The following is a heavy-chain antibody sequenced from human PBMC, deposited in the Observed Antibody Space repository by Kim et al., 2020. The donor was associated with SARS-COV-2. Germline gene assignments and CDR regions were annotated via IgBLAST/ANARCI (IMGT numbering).Heavy chain of an antibody. CDR2: IIPIFGTA. J-gene: IGHJ6*02. D-gene: IGHD5-12*01. CDR1: GGTFSSYA. CDR3: ARDKGSGYDSSASYYYGMDV. Sequence: SVKVSCKASGGTFSSYAISWVRQAPGQGLEWMGGIIPIFGTANYAQKFQGRVTITADESTSTAYMELSSLRSEDTAVYYCARDKGSGYDSSASYYYGMDVWGQGTTVTVSS. V-gene: IGHV1-69*13.